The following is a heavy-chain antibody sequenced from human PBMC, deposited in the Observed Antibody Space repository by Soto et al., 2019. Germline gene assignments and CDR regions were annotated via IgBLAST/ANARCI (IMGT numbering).Heavy chain of an antibody. Sequence: GGSLRLSCAASGFTFSSYSMNWVRQAPGKGLEWVSSISSSSSYIYYADSVKGRFTISRDNAKNSLYLQMNSLRAEDTAVYYCARDPDRAIAVVHFDYWGQGTLVTVSS. CDR3: ARDPDRAIAVVHFDY. CDR1: GFTFSSYS. V-gene: IGHV3-21*01. D-gene: IGHD6-19*01. J-gene: IGHJ4*02. CDR2: ISSSSSYI.